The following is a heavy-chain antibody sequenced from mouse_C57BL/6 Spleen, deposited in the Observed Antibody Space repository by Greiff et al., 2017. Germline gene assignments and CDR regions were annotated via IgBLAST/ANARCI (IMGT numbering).Heavy chain of an antibody. CDR3: ARGGTAQVLYYFDY. V-gene: IGHV1-19*01. D-gene: IGHD3-2*02. CDR2: INPYNGGT. J-gene: IGHJ2*01. CDR1: GYTFTDYY. Sequence: EVQLQQSGPVLVKPGASVKMSCKASGYTFTDYYMNWVKQSHGKSLEWIGVINPYNGGTSYNQKFKGKATLTVDKSSSTAYMELNSLTSEDSAFYYCARGGTAQVLYYFDYWGQGTTLTVSS.